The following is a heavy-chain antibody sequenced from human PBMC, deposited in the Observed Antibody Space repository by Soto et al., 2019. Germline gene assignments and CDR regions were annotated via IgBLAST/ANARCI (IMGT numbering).Heavy chain of an antibody. J-gene: IGHJ4*02. CDR2: ISYDGRNK. CDR1: GFTFSSYG. Sequence: PGGSLRLSCAASGFTFSSYGMHWVRQAPGKGLEWVAVISYDGRNKYYGDSVKGRFTVSRDNSRNTLYLQMNSLRVEDTAVYFCAREIGYSSTWPAYWGQGTLVTVSS. V-gene: IGHV3-30*03. D-gene: IGHD6-13*01. CDR3: AREIGYSSTWPAY.